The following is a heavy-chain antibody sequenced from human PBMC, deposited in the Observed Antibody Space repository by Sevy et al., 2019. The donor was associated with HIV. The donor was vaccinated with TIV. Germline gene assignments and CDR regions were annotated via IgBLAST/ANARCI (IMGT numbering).Heavy chain of an antibody. CDR1: GFTFSSYA. J-gene: IGHJ3*02. V-gene: IGHV3-30*04. D-gene: IGHD3-16*01. CDR2: ISYDGSNK. CDR3: ARGGAGYDYVWGAFDI. Sequence: GGSLRLSCAASGFTFSSYAMHWVRQAPGKGLEWVAVISYDGSNKYYADSVKGRFTISRDNSKNTLYLQMNSLRAEDTAVYYSARGGAGYDYVWGAFDIWGQGTMVTVSS.